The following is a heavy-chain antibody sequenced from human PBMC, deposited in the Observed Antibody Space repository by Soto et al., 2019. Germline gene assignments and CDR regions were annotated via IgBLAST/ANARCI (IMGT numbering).Heavy chain of an antibody. J-gene: IGHJ6*02. CDR3: ARGGYCISTSCYEAPLSGARYYYGMDV. CDR2: IYYSGST. V-gene: IGHV4-59*01. D-gene: IGHD2-2*01. CDR1: GGSISSYY. Sequence: SETLSLTCTVSGGSISSYYWSWIRQPPGKGLEWIGYIYYSGSTNYNPSLKSRVTISVDTSKNQFSLKLSSVTAADTAVYYCARGGYCISTSCYEAPLSGARYYYGMDVWGQGTTVTVSS.